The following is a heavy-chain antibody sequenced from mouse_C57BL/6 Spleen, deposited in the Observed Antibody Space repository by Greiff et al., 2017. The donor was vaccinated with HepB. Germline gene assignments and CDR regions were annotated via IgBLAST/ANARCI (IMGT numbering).Heavy chain of an antibody. CDR2: IRNKANGYTT. J-gene: IGHJ4*01. CDR1: GFTFTDYY. V-gene: IGHV7-4*01. Sequence: EVKLMESGGGLVQPGASLRLSCAASGFTFTDYYMSWVRQPPGKAPEWLALIRNKANGYTTEYTASVKGRFTISRDNSQNILYLQMNTLRAEDSATYYCVNIDGYSDYYAMDYWGQGTSVTVSS. D-gene: IGHD2-3*01. CDR3: VNIDGYSDYYAMDY.